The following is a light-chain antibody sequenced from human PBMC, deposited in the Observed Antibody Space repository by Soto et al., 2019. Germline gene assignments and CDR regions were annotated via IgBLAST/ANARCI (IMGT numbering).Light chain of an antibody. V-gene: IGKV1-5*03. Sequence: DIQMTQSPSTLSASVGDRVTITCRASQSISSWLAWYQQKPGKAPKSLIYKASSLESGVPSRFSGGGSGTEFTLTISSLQPDDFATYYGQQYNSYPITFGQGTRLEIK. CDR1: QSISSW. CDR3: QQYNSYPIT. CDR2: KAS. J-gene: IGKJ5*01.